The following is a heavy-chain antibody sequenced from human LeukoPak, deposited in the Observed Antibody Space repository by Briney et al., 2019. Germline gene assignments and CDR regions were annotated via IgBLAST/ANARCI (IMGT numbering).Heavy chain of an antibody. CDR2: VYTSGST. D-gene: IGHD3-10*01. CDR1: GGSISNDY. CDR3: ARGGTYGSARNQPPTPDY. J-gene: IGHJ4*02. V-gene: IGHV4-4*07. Sequence: SETLSLTCTVSGGSISNDYWSWIRQAAGKELEWIGRVYTSGSTNYNPSLKSRVTISLDKSKKQFSLNLNSVPPADTAVYYFARGGTYGSARNQPPTPDYWGQGTLGTVSS.